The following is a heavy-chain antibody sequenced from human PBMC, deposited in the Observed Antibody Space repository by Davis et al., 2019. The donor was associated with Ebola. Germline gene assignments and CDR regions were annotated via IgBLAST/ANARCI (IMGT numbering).Heavy chain of an antibody. Sequence: GESLKISCKASGYRFTKFWIGWVRQMPGRGLQWMGIIYPDDSDTTYSPSFQGQVTISADRSISTAYLQWSSLKASDTAMYYCARAVAARQGSGMDVWGQGTTVTVSS. V-gene: IGHV5-51*01. CDR3: ARAVAARQGSGMDV. D-gene: IGHD6-6*01. CDR1: GYRFTKFW. CDR2: IYPDDSDT. J-gene: IGHJ6*02.